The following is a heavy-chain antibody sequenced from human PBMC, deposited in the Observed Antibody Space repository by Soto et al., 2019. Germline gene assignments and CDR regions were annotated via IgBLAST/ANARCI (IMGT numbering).Heavy chain of an antibody. CDR3: ARIPVGIAVAGVGAFDI. V-gene: IGHV2-26*01. CDR2: IFSNDEK. Sequence: QVTLKESGPVLVKPTETLTLTCTVSGFSLSNARMGVSWIRQPPGKALEWLAHIFSNDEKSYSTSLKSRLTISKDTSKSQVVLTMTNLDPVDTATYYCARIPVGIAVAGVGAFDIWGQGTMVTVSS. CDR1: GFSLSNARMG. D-gene: IGHD6-19*01. J-gene: IGHJ3*02.